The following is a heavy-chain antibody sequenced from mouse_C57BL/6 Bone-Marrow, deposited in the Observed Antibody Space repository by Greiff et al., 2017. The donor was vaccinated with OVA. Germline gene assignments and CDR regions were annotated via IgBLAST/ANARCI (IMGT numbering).Heavy chain of an antibody. V-gene: IGHV1-15*01. D-gene: IGHD2-2*01. CDR3: TRWLPSWFAY. Sequence: VQLQQSGAELARPGASVKLSCKASGYTFTDYEMHWVKQTPVHGLEWIGAIDPETGGTAYNQKFKGKAILTADKSSSTAYMELRSLTSEDSAVYYCTRWLPSWFAYWGQGTLVTVSA. CDR2: IDPETGGT. CDR1: GYTFTDYE. J-gene: IGHJ3*01.